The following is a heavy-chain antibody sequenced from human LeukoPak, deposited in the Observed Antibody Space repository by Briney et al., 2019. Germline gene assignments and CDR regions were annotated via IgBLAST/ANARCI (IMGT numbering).Heavy chain of an antibody. V-gene: IGHV3-23*01. J-gene: IGHJ6*02. CDR2: TSGSGGST. CDR1: GFTFRSYA. Sequence: AGGSLRLSCAASGFTFRSYAMNWVRQAPGKGLEWVSGTSGSGGSTFYADSVKGRFTMSRDNSKDTLYLQMNSLRAEDTAVYYCAKQQGPLDVWGQGTTVTVSS. CDR3: AKQQGPLDV.